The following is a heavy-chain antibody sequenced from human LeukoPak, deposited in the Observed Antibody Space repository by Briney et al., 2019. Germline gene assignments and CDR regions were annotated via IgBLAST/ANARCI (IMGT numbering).Heavy chain of an antibody. Sequence: SQTLSLTCTVSGVSSSSGSYYCNWIRQPAGKGLEWIGRIYTSGSTSYNPSLKSRVTISVDTSKNQFSLKLSSVTAADTAVYYCARFQDSLEPFDYWGQGTLVTVSS. CDR3: ARFQDSLEPFDY. CDR1: GVSSSSGSYY. J-gene: IGHJ4*02. CDR2: IYTSGST. D-gene: IGHD1-1*01. V-gene: IGHV4-61*02.